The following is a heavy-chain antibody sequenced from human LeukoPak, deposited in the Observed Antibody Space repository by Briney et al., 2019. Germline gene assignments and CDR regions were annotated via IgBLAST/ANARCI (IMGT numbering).Heavy chain of an antibody. Sequence: ASVKVSCKASGYTFTNYGISWVRQAPGQGLEWMGWINPNSGGTNYAQKFQGRVTMTRDTSISTAYMELSRLRSDDTAVYYCARGYQTYYYDSSGYTLGYWGQGTLVTVSS. CDR3: ARGYQTYYYDSSGYTLGY. CDR1: GYTFTNYG. CDR2: INPNSGGT. D-gene: IGHD3-22*01. V-gene: IGHV1-2*02. J-gene: IGHJ4*02.